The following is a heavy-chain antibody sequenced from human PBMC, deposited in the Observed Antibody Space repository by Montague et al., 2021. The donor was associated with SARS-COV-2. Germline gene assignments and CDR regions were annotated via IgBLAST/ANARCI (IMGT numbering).Heavy chain of an antibody. V-gene: IGHV3-48*03. Sequence: LSLSLSASGFAFSSYGMNWVRQAPGKGLEWIAYISSSGGSIQYADFMMGRFTISRDNARNSLYLQINSLRAEDTAVYYCAREVAGCHGDCNDYWGQGTLVTVSS. CDR2: ISSSGGSI. CDR1: GFAFSSYG. CDR3: AREVAGCHGDCNDY. J-gene: IGHJ4*02. D-gene: IGHD2-21*02.